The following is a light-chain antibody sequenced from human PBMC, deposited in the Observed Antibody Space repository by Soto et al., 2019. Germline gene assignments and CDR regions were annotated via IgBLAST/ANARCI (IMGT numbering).Light chain of an antibody. CDR3: QQYNVFSPYT. CDR2: KAS. J-gene: IGKJ2*01. CDR1: QSISTW. V-gene: IGKV1-5*03. Sequence: DFQMTQSPSSLSASVGDRVTITCLASQSISTWLAWYQLKPGKAPKLLIYKASNLQSGVPSRFSGSGSGTEFTLTISSLQPDDFATYYCQQYNVFSPYTFGQGTKLAI.